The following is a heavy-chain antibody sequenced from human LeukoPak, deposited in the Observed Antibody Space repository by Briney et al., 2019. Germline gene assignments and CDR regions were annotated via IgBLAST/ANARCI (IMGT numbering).Heavy chain of an antibody. J-gene: IGHJ5*02. Sequence: ASETLSLTCAVYGGSFSGYYWSWIRQPPGKGLEWIGEINHSGSTNYNPSLKSRVTISVDTSKNQFSLKLSSVTAADTAVYYCARQGVTTLKDWFDPWGQGILVTVSS. CDR2: INHSGST. CDR1: GGSFSGYY. D-gene: IGHD4-17*01. V-gene: IGHV4-34*01. CDR3: ARQGVTTLKDWFDP.